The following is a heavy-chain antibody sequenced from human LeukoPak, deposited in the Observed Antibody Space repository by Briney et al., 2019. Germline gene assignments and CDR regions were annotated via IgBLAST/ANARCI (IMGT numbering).Heavy chain of an antibody. CDR1: GGTIRGFA. D-gene: IGHD3-9*01. J-gene: IGHJ6*04. Sequence: SVKVSCKASGGTIRGFAINWVRQAPGEGFEWMGRINTMSGTTNYTQRLQGRVTMTTDESTTTAFMELSRLTAEDTALYYCTRGDDFLAAYNYMDVWGKGTSVIVST. CDR2: INTMSGTT. V-gene: IGHV1-69*05. CDR3: TRGDDFLAAYNYMDV.